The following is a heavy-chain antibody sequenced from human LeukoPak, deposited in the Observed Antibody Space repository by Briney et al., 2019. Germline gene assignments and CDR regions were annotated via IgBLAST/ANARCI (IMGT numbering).Heavy chain of an antibody. CDR2: IIPIFGTA. J-gene: IGHJ5*02. V-gene: IGHV1-69*13. D-gene: IGHD1-7*01. CDR1: GGTFSSYA. CDR3: AIRYRFVTNYFDP. Sequence: SVKVSCKASGGTFSSYAVSWVRQAPGQGLEWMGGIIPIFGTANYAQKFQGRVTITADESTSTAYMELSSLRSEDTAVYYCAIRYRFVTNYFDPWGQGTLVTVSS.